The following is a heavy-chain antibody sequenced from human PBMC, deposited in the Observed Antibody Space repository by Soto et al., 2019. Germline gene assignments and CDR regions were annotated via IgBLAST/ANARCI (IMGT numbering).Heavy chain of an antibody. Sequence: GASVKVSCKASGYTFSVYHLHWVRQAPGQGLEWMGWVYPNSGGTRYAQRFEGRVTMTRDTSNGIAYLQMNSLNIEDSAVYYCSGAESPDTAYFSLYWGQGTPVTVSS. D-gene: IGHD1-26*01. CDR1: GYTFSVYH. CDR2: VYPNSGGT. V-gene: IGHV1-2*02. CDR3: SGAESPDTAYFSLY. J-gene: IGHJ4*02.